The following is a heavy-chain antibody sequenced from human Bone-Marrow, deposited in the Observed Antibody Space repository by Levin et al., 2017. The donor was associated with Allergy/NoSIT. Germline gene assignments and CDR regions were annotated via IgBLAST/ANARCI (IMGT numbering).Heavy chain of an antibody. CDR2: LSYDGTTE. J-gene: IGHJ5*01. V-gene: IGHV3-30*03. D-gene: IGHD1-1*01. Sequence: PGGSLRLSCVGSGFTFANHGIHWVRQAPGKGLEWVSVLSYDGTTEYYADSVKGRLTMSSDNSKNTVYLQIQSLRLDDTAVYYCARAAGNLRHELDSWGQGTLVTVSS. CDR1: GFTFANHG. CDR3: ARAAGNLRHELDS.